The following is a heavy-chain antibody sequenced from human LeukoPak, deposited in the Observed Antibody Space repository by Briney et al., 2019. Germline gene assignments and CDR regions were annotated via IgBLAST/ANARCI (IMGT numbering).Heavy chain of an antibody. CDR1: GFIFDNFW. Sequence: GGSLRLSCAASGFIFDNFWMSWVRQAPGKGLEWVANTKQDGSEIYYVDSVKGRFTISRDNAKKLLYLQMNSLRAEDTALYYCARDMSFSTSDWYGELDNWGQGTLVTVSS. CDR2: TKQDGSEI. CDR3: ARDMSFSTSDWYGELDN. J-gene: IGHJ4*02. D-gene: IGHD6-19*01. V-gene: IGHV3-7*05.